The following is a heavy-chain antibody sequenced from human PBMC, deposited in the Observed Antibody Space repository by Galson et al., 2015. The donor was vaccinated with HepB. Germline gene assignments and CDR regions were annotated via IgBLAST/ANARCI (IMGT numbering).Heavy chain of an antibody. J-gene: IGHJ6*03. CDR2: ISRHGDTK. V-gene: IGHV3-30*03. Sequence: SLRLSCAASGFTFSHYGMVWVRQVPGKGLEWMSFISRHGDTKLYADSVKGRFSISSDNSGNTHHLLMNSLSAGDTAVYFCGIVPGPMDVWGKGTTVTVSS. CDR3: GIVPGPMDV. D-gene: IGHD3-16*02. CDR1: GFTFSHYG.